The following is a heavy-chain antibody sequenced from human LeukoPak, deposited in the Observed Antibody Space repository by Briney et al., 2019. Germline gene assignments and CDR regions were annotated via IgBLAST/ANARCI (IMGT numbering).Heavy chain of an antibody. Sequence: GGSLRLFCAASGFPFRSHSMNWVPQASGKGLEWVSSISSSSSYIYYADSVKGRFTISRDNAKNSLYLQMNSLRAEDTAVYYCARDQGHSYGYYFDYWGQGTLVTVSS. J-gene: IGHJ4*02. CDR2: ISSSSSYI. V-gene: IGHV3-21*01. D-gene: IGHD5-18*01. CDR1: GFPFRSHS. CDR3: ARDQGHSYGYYFDY.